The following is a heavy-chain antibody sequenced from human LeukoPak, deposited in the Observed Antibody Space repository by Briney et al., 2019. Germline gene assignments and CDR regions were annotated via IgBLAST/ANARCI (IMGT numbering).Heavy chain of an antibody. CDR2: INTNTGNP. D-gene: IGHD3/OR15-3a*01. CDR3: AREKDWEFDQ. V-gene: IGHV7-4-1*02. Sequence: GASVKVSCKASGYTFTSFSMNWVRQVPGQGLEWMGWINTNTGNPTYDQAFTGRFVFSLDTSVSTTYLQITSLKAEDTAVYFCAREKDWEFDQWGQGTLVTVSS. CDR1: GYTFTSFS. J-gene: IGHJ4*02.